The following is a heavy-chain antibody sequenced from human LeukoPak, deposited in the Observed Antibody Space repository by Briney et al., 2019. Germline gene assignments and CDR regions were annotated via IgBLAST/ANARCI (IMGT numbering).Heavy chain of an antibody. CDR1: AGSISSSSHY. CDR2: IYYSGST. CDR3: ARGCSSASCWLRMDV. Sequence: TSSETLSLTCTVSAGSISSSSHYWGWIRQPPGEGLEWIGNIYYSGSTYYNPSLNSRVTISVDTSTNQFSLKLSSMTAADTAVYNGARGCSSASCWLRMDVWGQGTTVTVSS. J-gene: IGHJ6*02. V-gene: IGHV4-39*07. D-gene: IGHD2-2*01.